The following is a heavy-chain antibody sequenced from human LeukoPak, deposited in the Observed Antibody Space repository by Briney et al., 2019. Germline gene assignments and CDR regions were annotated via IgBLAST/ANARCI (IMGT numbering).Heavy chain of an antibody. V-gene: IGHV4-61*02. CDR2: IYTGGNT. D-gene: IGHD6-19*01. CDR1: DDSINSISYY. J-gene: IGHJ4*02. Sequence: TLSLTCTVSDDSINSISYYWSWIRQPAGKGLEWVGLIYTGGNTYYNPSLKSRVTISVDTSRKQLSLQLNSVTAADTAVYYCARWRAVTGSYFDSWGQGTLVTVSS. CDR3: ARWRAVTGSYFDS.